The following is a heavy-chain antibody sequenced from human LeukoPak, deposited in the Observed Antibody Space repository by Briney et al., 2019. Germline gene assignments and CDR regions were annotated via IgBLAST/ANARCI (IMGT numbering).Heavy chain of an antibody. D-gene: IGHD2-15*01. V-gene: IGHV7-4-1*02. CDR3: ARDLSCSGGSCYSGRWFDP. J-gene: IGHJ5*02. Sequence: ASVKVSCKASGYTFTSYAMDWVRQAPGQGLEWMGWINTNTGNPTYAQGFTGRFVFSLDTSVSTAYLQISSLKAEDTAVCYCARDLSCSGGSCYSGRWFDPWGQGTLVTVSS. CDR2: INTNTGNP. CDR1: GYTFTSYA.